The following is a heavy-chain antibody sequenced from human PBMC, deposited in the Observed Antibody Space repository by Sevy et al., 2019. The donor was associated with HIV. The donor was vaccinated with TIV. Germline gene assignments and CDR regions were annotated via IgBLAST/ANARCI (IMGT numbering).Heavy chain of an antibody. CDR2: IYYSGST. Sequence: SETLSLTCTVSGGSISSYYWSWIRQPPGKGLEWIGYIYYSGSTNYNPSLKSRVTISVDTSKNQFSLKLSSVTAADTAVYYCARLNYYDSSGPQGLSYYYGMDVWGQGTTVTVSS. CDR1: GGSISSYY. D-gene: IGHD3-22*01. CDR3: ARLNYYDSSGPQGLSYYYGMDV. V-gene: IGHV4-59*12. J-gene: IGHJ6*02.